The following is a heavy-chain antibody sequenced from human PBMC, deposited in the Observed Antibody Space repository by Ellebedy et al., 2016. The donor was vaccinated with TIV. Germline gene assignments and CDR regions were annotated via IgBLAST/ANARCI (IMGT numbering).Heavy chain of an antibody. CDR2: IYHTGST. CDR3: ARGEDTMVPDY. D-gene: IGHD3-10*01. CDR1: GGSIISSNW. Sequence: GSLRLSXTVSGGSIISSNWWTWVRQPPGKGLEWIGEIYHTGSTNYNPSLKSRVTISVDTSKNQFSLKLSSVTAADTAVYYCARGEDTMVPDYWGQGTLVTVSS. J-gene: IGHJ4*02. V-gene: IGHV4-4*02.